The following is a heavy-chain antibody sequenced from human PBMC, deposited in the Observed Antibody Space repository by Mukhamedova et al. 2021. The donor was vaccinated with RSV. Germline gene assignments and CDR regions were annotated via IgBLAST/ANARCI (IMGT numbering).Heavy chain of an antibody. CDR3: AAFAV. V-gene: IGHV4-34*01. J-gene: IGHJ3*01. Sequence: WGGLEWIGEINHRGSTNYNPSLESRVTISIDTSKQHFSLKLRSATAADTAVYYCAAFAVWSQGTAVTVSA. CDR2: INHRGST.